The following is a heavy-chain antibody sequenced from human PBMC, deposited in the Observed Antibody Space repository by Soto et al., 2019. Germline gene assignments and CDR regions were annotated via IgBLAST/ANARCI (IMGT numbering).Heavy chain of an antibody. CDR3: ARDFGSDLSAPGAVFDY. J-gene: IGHJ4*02. CDR1: GYFFTSYG. CDR2: ISPYNGNT. V-gene: IGHV1-18*04. D-gene: IGHD3-3*01. Sequence: GASVKVSCKASGYFFTSYGITWVRQAPGQGLEWMGWISPYNGNTKYAQNFQGRVTMTTDTSTSTAYMEVRRLRSDDPAVYYCARDFGSDLSAPGAVFDYWGQGTLVTVPS.